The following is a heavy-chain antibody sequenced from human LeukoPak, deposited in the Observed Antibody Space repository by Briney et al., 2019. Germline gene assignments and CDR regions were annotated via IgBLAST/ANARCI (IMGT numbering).Heavy chain of an antibody. V-gene: IGHV3-30*02. Sequence: TGGSLVLSCAASVFTFKTYGVQWVRQTPGRGLERITFLQGGGDEYYYAESVKGRFTVSRDNSKNALYLQMNSLRPEDTAVYYCARDTPGYGGDDFDYWGQGAQVAVSS. D-gene: IGHD4-23*01. CDR1: VFTFKTYG. CDR2: LQGGGDEY. J-gene: IGHJ4*02. CDR3: ARDTPGYGGDDFDY.